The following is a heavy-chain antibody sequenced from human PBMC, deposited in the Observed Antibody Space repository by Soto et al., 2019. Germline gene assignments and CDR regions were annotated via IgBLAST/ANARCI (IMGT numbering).Heavy chain of an antibody. V-gene: IGHV3-23*01. CDR3: AKDQNYYDSSGTEDDAFDI. CDR2: ISGSGGST. D-gene: IGHD3-22*01. J-gene: IGHJ3*02. Sequence: XGSLLLSCAASGFTFSSYSVSWVRQAPGKGLEWVSAISGSGGSTYYADSVKGRFTISRDNSKNTLYLQMNSLRAEDTAVYYCAKDQNYYDSSGTEDDAFDIWGQGTMVTVSS. CDR1: GFTFSSYS.